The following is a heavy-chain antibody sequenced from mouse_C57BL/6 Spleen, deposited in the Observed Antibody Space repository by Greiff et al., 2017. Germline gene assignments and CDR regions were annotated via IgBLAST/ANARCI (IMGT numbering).Heavy chain of an antibody. CDR2: IYPGDGDT. D-gene: IGHD1-1*01. CDR3: ARSGYYYGSSSAWFAY. CDR1: GYAFSSSW. Sequence: VQRVESGPELVKPGASAKISCKASGYAFSSSWMNWVKQRPGKGLEWIGRIYPGDGDTNYNGKFKGKATLTADKSSSTAYMQLSSLTSEDSAVYFCARSGYYYGSSSAWFAYWGQGTLVTVSA. J-gene: IGHJ3*01. V-gene: IGHV1-82*01.